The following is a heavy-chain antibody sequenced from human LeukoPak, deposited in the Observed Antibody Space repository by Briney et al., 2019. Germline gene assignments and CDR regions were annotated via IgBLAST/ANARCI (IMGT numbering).Heavy chain of an antibody. Sequence: GRSLRLSCAASGFTFSSYAMHWVRQAPGKGLEWVAVISYDGSNKYYADSVKGRFTISRDNSKNTLYLPMNSLRAEDTAVYYCARDPTAGVPAAILDYWGQGTLVTVSS. CDR1: GFTFSSYA. J-gene: IGHJ4*02. D-gene: IGHD2-2*01. CDR2: ISYDGSNK. V-gene: IGHV3-30-3*01. CDR3: ARDPTAGVPAAILDY.